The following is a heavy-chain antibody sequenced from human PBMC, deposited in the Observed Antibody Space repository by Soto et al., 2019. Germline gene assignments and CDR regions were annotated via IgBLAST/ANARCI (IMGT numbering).Heavy chain of an antibody. J-gene: IGHJ6*02. V-gene: IGHV3-48*02. CDR2: ISSSSSTI. CDR1: GFTFSSYS. D-gene: IGHD6-25*01. CDR3: ASAQGVSLAATGYYGLDV. Sequence: EVQLVESGGGLVQPGGSLRLSCAASGFTFSSYSMNWVRQAPGKGLEWVSYISSSSSTIYYADSVKGRFTISRDNAKNSLYLQMNSLREEDTAVDYCASAQGVSLAATGYYGLDVWGQGTTVTVSS.